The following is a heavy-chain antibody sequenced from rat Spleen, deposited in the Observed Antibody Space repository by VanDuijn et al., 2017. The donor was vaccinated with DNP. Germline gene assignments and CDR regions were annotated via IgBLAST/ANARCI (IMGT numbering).Heavy chain of an antibody. V-gene: IGHV5-25*01. CDR3: ARLPGYNYYYAMDA. Sequence: EVQLVESGGGLVQPGRSLKLSCAASGFTFSNYDMAWVRQAPTKGLEWVASISPSGGSTYYRDSVKGRFTVSRDNAKSSLYLQMDSLRSEDTATYYCARLPGYNYYYAMDAWGQGTSVTVSS. CDR2: ISPSGGST. CDR1: GFTFSNYD. D-gene: IGHD1-4*01. J-gene: IGHJ4*01.